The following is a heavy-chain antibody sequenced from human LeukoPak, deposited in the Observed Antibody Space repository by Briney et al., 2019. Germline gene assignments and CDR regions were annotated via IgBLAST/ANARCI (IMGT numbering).Heavy chain of an antibody. D-gene: IGHD6-13*01. V-gene: IGHV4-30-4*01. Sequence: SETLSLTCTVSGGSISSGDYYWSWIRQPPGKGLEWIGYIYYSGSTYYNPSLKSRVTFSVDTSKNQFSLKLSSVTAADTAVYYCARGHDSSSWRIFDFWGQGTLVTVSS. CDR1: GGSISSGDYY. CDR3: ARGHDSSSWRIFDF. J-gene: IGHJ4*02. CDR2: IYYSGST.